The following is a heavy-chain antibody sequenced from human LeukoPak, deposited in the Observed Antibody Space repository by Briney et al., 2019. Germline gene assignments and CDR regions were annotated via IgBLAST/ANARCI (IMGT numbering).Heavy chain of an antibody. CDR3: AKGSRVPGYYGMDV. D-gene: IGHD2-2*01. CDR1: GFTFSSYA. CDR2: ISGSGGST. J-gene: IGHJ6*02. V-gene: IGHV3-23*01. Sequence: PGGSLRLSCAASGFTFSSYAMSWVRQAPGRGLEWVPAISGSGGSTYYADSVKGRFTISRDNSKNTLYLQMNSLRAEDTAVYYCAKGSRVPGYYGMDVWGQGTTVTVSS.